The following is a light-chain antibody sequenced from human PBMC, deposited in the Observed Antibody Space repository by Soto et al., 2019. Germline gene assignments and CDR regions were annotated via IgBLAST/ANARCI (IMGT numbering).Light chain of an antibody. Sequence: EIVLTPSPGTLSLSPGERATLXCMSSQSVSSSHLAWYQHKPGQAPRLLIYAASSRATGSPDRFSGGGSGTDFTLTISRLEPEDFAVYYCQQYGDSPITFGQGTRLEVK. J-gene: IGKJ5*01. CDR2: AAS. CDR3: QQYGDSPIT. V-gene: IGKV3-20*01. CDR1: QSVSSSH.